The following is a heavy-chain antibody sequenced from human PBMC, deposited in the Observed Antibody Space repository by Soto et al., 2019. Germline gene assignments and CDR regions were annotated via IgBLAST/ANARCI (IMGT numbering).Heavy chain of an antibody. CDR3: AMPAGYNSNWFDP. J-gene: IGHJ5*02. CDR1: GGSISSCDYY. D-gene: IGHD5-12*01. V-gene: IGHV4-30-4*01. CDR2: IYYSGST. Sequence: SETLSLTCTVSGGSISSCDYYWSWIRQPPGKGLEWIGYIYYSGSTYYNPSLKSRVTISVDTSKNQFSLKLSSVTAADTAVYYCAMPAGYNSNWFDPWGQGTLVTVSP.